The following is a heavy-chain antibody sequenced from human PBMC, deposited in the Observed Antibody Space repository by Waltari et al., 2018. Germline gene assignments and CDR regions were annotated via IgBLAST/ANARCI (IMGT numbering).Heavy chain of an antibody. D-gene: IGHD6-19*01. J-gene: IGHJ6*02. CDR1: GLTFSGCD. CDR2: IRYDGSNK. Sequence: QVQLVESGGGVVQPGGSLRLSCAASGLTFSGCDMHWVRQAPGRGLEWVAFIRYDGSNKYYGDSVKGRFTISRDNSKNTLYLQMNSLRAEDTAVYYCAKGWRQWLAHQPYYYGMDVWGQGTTVTVSS. V-gene: IGHV3-30*02. CDR3: AKGWRQWLAHQPYYYGMDV.